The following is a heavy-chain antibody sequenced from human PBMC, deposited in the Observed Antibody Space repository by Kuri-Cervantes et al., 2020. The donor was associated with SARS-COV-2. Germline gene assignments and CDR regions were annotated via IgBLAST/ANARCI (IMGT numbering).Heavy chain of an antibody. CDR1: GFTFSFHS. CDR3: ARAVGSSSAGDYSMDV. V-gene: IGHV3-21*01. J-gene: IGHJ6*03. CDR2: ISSSSTYI. D-gene: IGHD6-6*01. Sequence: GESLKISCAASGFTFSFHSMNWVRQAPGKGLEWVSSISSSSTYIYYPDSVKGRFTNSRDNAKSSLFLQMNSLRADDTAVYYCARAVGSSSAGDYSMDVWGKGTTVTVSS.